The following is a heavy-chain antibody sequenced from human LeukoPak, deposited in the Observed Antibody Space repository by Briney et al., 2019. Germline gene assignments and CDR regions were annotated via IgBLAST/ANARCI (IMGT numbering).Heavy chain of an antibody. V-gene: IGHV3-21*06. J-gene: IGHJ4*02. CDR1: GFTFSSYS. CDR2: ISGSSNYI. D-gene: IGHD3-22*01. Sequence: GGSLRLSCAASGFTFSSYSMNWVRQAPGKGLEWVSSISGSSNYIYYADSVEGRFTISRDNAKNSLHLQINSLRADDTAVYYCAREPPGNYDDSGHYYAYFDCWGQGALVTVSS. CDR3: AREPPGNYDDSGHYYAYFDC.